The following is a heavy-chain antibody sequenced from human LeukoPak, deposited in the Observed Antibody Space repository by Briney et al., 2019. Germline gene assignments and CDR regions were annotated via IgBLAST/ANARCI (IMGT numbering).Heavy chain of an antibody. V-gene: IGHV3-7*03. Sequence: GGSLRLSCAASAFTFSSSWMSWVRQAPGNGLEWVANIDQDGSEKYYVESMKGRITISRDTAKNSLYLQMNSLRAEDTAVYYCARDYYSYSRGSWAFDIWGQGTMVTVSS. D-gene: IGHD3-22*01. CDR2: IDQDGSEK. J-gene: IGHJ3*02. CDR3: ARDYYSYSRGSWAFDI. CDR1: AFTFSSSW.